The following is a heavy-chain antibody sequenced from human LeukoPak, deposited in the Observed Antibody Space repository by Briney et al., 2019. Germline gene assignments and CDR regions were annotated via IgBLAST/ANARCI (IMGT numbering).Heavy chain of an antibody. Sequence: GEPLRLSCAASGFTFSDYFMHWVHQPPAKGVEGVAVIYYDGTNKYYADSVKGRFTISRDNSKNTLYLQMDSLRAEDTAVYWCAKDRGYYYYYMDVWGKGSTVIVSS. V-gene: IGHV3-33*06. J-gene: IGHJ6*03. CDR2: IYYDGTNK. D-gene: IGHD3-10*01. CDR3: AKDRGYYYYYMDV. CDR1: GFTFSDYF.